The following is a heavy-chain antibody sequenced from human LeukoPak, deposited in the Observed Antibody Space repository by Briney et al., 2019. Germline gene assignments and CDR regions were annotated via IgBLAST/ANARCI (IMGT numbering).Heavy chain of an antibody. J-gene: IGHJ6*02. CDR1: GFTFSSYS. CDR2: ISSSSSYI. D-gene: IGHD2-2*01. Sequence: GGSLRLSCAASGFTFSSYSMNWVRQAPGKGLEWVSSISSSSSYIYYADSVKGRFTISRDNAKNSLYLQMNSLRAKDTAVYYCARDIIPAAMRHYYYYGMDVWGQGTTVTVSS. CDR3: ARDIIPAAMRHYYYYGMDV. V-gene: IGHV3-21*01.